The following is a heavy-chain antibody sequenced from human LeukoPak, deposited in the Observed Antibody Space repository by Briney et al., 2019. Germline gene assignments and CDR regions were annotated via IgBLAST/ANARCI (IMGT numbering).Heavy chain of an antibody. D-gene: IGHD2-15*01. J-gene: IGHJ3*02. Sequence: PSETLSLTCSVSDDSITIYYWTWIRQPPGKGLEWIGYIYYSGSTNYNPSLKSRVTISVDTSKNQFSLKLSSVTAADTAVYYCARDYCSGGSCYWDQIDAFDIWGQGTMVTVPS. CDR2: IYYSGST. V-gene: IGHV4-59*12. CDR3: ARDYCSGGSCYWDQIDAFDI. CDR1: DDSITIYY.